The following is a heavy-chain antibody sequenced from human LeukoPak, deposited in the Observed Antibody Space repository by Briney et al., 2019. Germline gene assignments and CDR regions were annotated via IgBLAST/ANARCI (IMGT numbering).Heavy chain of an antibody. J-gene: IGHJ6*03. CDR1: GGSISSYY. V-gene: IGHV4-4*07. CDR3: ARDQGGYNYGYRYYSYYMDV. Sequence: SETLSLTCTVSGGSISSYYWSWIRQPAGKRLEWIGRIYTSGSTNYNPSLKSRVTMSVDTSKNQFSLRLSSVTAADTAVYYCARDQGGYNYGYRYYSYYMDVWGKGTTVTVSS. CDR2: IYTSGST. D-gene: IGHD5-18*01.